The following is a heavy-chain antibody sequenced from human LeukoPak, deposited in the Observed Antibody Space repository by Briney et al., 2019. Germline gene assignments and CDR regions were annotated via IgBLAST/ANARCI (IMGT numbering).Heavy chain of an antibody. J-gene: IGHJ5*02. D-gene: IGHD2-15*01. CDR2: INTNTGNP. CDR3: ATEVVAATNWFDP. Sequence: ASVKVSCKASGYTFTSYAMNWVRQAPGQGLEWMGWINTNTGNPTYAQGSTGRFVFSLDTSVSTAYLQISSLKAEDTAVYYCATEVVAATNWFDPWGQGTLVTVSS. CDR1: GYTFTSYA. V-gene: IGHV7-4-1*02.